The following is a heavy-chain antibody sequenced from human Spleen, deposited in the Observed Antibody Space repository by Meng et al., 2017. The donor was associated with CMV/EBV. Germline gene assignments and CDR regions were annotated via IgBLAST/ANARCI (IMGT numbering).Heavy chain of an antibody. Sequence: GGSLRLSCAASGFTFTSYGISWVRQAPGQGLEWMGWISAYNGNTNYAQKLQGRVTMTTDTSTSTAYMELRSLRSDDTAVYYCARGEYGSSWGALRGPWDYFDYWGQGTLVTVSS. CDR1: GFTFTSYG. J-gene: IGHJ4*02. CDR2: ISAYNGNT. V-gene: IGHV1-18*01. CDR3: ARGEYGSSWGALRGPWDYFDY. D-gene: IGHD6-13*01.